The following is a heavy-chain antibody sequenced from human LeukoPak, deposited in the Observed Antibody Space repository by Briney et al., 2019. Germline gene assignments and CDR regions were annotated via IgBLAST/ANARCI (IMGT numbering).Heavy chain of an antibody. CDR2: ISGSGGST. V-gene: IGHV3-23*01. J-gene: IGHJ4*02. Sequence: GGSLRLSCAASGFTFSSYAMSWVRQAPGKGLEWASAISGSGGSTYYADSVKGRFTISRDNAKNSLYLQMNSLRAEDTAVYYCARDGGYSYGHGFDYWGQGTLVTVSS. D-gene: IGHD5-18*01. CDR3: ARDGGYSYGHGFDY. CDR1: GFTFSSYA.